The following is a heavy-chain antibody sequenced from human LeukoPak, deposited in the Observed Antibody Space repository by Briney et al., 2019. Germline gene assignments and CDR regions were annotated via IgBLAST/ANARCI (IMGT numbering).Heavy chain of an antibody. D-gene: IGHD3-3*01. V-gene: IGHV4-59*02. Sequence: PSETLSLTCTVSGGSVSSYYWSWIRQPPGKGLEWIGYIYYSGSTNYNPSLKSRVTISVDTSKNQFSLKLSSVTAADTAVYYCARGATIFGYMDVWGKGTTVTVSS. CDR3: ARGATIFGYMDV. J-gene: IGHJ6*03. CDR2: IYYSGST. CDR1: GGSVSSYY.